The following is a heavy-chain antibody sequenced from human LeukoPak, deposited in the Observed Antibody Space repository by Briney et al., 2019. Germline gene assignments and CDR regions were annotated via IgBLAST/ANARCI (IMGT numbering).Heavy chain of an antibody. Sequence: GESLKISCKGSGYSFTSYWIGWVRQMPGKGLEWMGIIYPGDSDTRYSPSFQGQVTISADKSISTAYLQWSSLKASGTAMYYCARKAVAGYDAFDIWGQGTMVTVSS. CDR3: ARKAVAGYDAFDI. CDR1: GYSFTSYW. V-gene: IGHV5-51*01. J-gene: IGHJ3*02. CDR2: IYPGDSDT. D-gene: IGHD6-19*01.